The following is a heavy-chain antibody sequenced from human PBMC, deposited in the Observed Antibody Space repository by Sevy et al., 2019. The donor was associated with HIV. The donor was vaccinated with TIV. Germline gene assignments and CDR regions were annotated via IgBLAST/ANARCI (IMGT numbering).Heavy chain of an antibody. CDR3: ARGDPYYYDSSGYYPFDY. Sequence: SQTLSLTCAISGDSVSSNSAAWNWIRQSPSRGLEWLGRTYYRSKWYNDYAVSVKSRITINPDTSKNQFSLQLNSVTPEDTAVYYCARGDPYYYDSSGYYPFDYWGQGTLVTVSS. J-gene: IGHJ4*02. CDR2: TYYRSKWYN. V-gene: IGHV6-1*01. D-gene: IGHD3-22*01. CDR1: GDSVSSNSAA.